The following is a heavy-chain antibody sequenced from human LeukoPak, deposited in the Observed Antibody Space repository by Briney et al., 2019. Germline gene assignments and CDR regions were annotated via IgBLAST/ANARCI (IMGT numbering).Heavy chain of an antibody. J-gene: IGHJ6*03. D-gene: IGHD3-10*01. CDR2: IYYSGST. CDR3: ATTGNNYYGSGRNYYMDV. CDR1: GGSISISSYY. V-gene: IGHV4-39*07. Sequence: SETLSLTCTLSGGSISISSYYWGWIRQPPGKGLEWIGSIYYSGSTYYNPSLKSRVTISIDRSKNHFSLKLSSVTAADTAVYYCATTGNNYYGSGRNYYMDVWGKGTTVTISS.